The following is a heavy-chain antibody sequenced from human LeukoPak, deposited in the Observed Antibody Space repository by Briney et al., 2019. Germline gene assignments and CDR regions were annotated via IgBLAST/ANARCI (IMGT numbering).Heavy chain of an antibody. J-gene: IGHJ3*02. CDR1: GGSISSYY. Sequence: SETLSLTCTVSGGSISSYYWSWIQQPPGKGLEWIGYIYYSGSTNYNPSLKSRVTISVDTSKNQFSLKLSSVTAADTAVYYCARESSSWYLNAFDIWGQGTMVTVSS. CDR3: ARESSSWYLNAFDI. D-gene: IGHD6-13*01. CDR2: IYYSGST. V-gene: IGHV4-59*01.